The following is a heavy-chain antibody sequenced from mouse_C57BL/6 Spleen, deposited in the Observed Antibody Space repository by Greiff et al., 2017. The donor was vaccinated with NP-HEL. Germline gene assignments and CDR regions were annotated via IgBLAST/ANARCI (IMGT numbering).Heavy chain of an antibody. CDR2: IDPSDSYT. D-gene: IGHD2-5*01. CDR1: GYTFTSYW. J-gene: IGHJ2*01. Sequence: QVQLQQPGAELVMPGASVKLSCKASGYTFTSYWMHWVKQRPGQGLEWIGEIDPSDSYTNYNQKFKGKSTLTVDKSSSTAYLQLSSLTSEDSAVFESAGGYSNPDAWGQGTTLTVSS. V-gene: IGHV1-69*01. CDR3: AGGYSNPDA.